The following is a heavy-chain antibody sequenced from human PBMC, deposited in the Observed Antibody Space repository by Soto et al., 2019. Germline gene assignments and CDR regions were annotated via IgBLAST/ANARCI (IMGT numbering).Heavy chain of an antibody. V-gene: IGHV3-48*03. CDR2: ISSSGSTI. CDR1: GFTFSSYE. Sequence: WGSLRISCAASGFTFSSYEMNCVRQARGKGLEWVSYISSSGSTIYYADSVKGRFTISRDNAKNSLYLQMNSLRAEDTAVYYCAREGPDYYYYGMDVWGQGITVTVSS. CDR3: AREGPDYYYYGMDV. J-gene: IGHJ6*02.